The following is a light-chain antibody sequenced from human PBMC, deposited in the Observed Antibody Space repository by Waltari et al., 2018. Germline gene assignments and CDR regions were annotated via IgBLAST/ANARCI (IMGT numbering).Light chain of an antibody. CDR2: QDS. CDR1: KVGDKY. Sequence: SYELTRPPSVSWSPGQTASITCYGAKVGDKYACWYQQKPGQSPVLVIYQDSKRPSGIPERFSGSNSGNTATLTISGTQAMDEADYYCQAWDSSTVVFGGGTKLTVL. V-gene: IGLV3-1*01. J-gene: IGLJ2*01. CDR3: QAWDSSTVV.